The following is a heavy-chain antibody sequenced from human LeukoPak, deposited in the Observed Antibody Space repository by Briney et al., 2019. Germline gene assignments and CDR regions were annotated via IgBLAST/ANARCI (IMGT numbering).Heavy chain of an antibody. CDR1: GFTFSSYE. V-gene: IGHV3-48*03. D-gene: IGHD3-22*01. CDR3: ARGYYYDSSGYYY. J-gene: IGHJ4*02. CDR2: ISSSGTTI. Sequence: GGSLRLSCAASGFTFSSYEMNWVRQAPGKGLEWVSYISSSGTTIYYADSVKGRFTISRDNAKNSLYLQMSSLRAEDTAVYYCARGYYYDSSGYYYWGQGTLVTVSS.